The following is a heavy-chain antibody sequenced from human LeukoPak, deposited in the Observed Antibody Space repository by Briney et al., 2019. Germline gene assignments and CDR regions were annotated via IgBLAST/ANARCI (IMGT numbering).Heavy chain of an antibody. J-gene: IGHJ4*02. CDR3: ARQTGSGLFILP. V-gene: IGHV4-39*01. CDR2: IYYSGST. Sequence: SETLSLTCTVSGGSISNSSYYWGWIRQPPGKGLEWIGSIYYSGSTYYNPSLKSRVTISVDTSKNQFSLRLTSVTAADTAVYYCARQTGSGLFILPGGQGTLVTVSS. CDR1: GGSISNSSYY. D-gene: IGHD3/OR15-3a*01.